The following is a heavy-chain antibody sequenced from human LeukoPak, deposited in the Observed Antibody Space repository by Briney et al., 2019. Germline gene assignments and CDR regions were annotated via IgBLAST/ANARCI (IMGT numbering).Heavy chain of an antibody. J-gene: IGHJ5*02. D-gene: IGHD2-2*01. V-gene: IGHV3-23*01. Sequence: GGSLRLSCAASGFTFSSYAMSWVGQAPGQGLEWGSAISVSGGSTYYADSVKGPFTISRDNSKNSLYPQMPSLRAEDTAVYYCAKNKIKLYQPLPSVRWLDPWGQGPLVTVPS. CDR2: ISVSGGST. CDR3: AKNKIKLYQPLPSVRWLDP. CDR1: GFTFSSYA.